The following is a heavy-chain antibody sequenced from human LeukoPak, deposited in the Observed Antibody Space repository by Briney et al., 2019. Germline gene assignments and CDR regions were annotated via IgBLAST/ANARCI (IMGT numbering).Heavy chain of an antibody. CDR2: ISSSSSTI. D-gene: IGHD3-3*01. J-gene: IGHJ5*02. Sequence: PGGSLRLSCAASGFTFSSYSMNWVRQAPGKGLEWVSYISSSSSTIYYADSVKGRFTISRDNAKNSLYLQMNSLRDEDTAVYYCASNEWYGDWFDPWGQGTLVTVSS. CDR3: ASNEWYGDWFDP. V-gene: IGHV3-48*02. CDR1: GFTFSSYS.